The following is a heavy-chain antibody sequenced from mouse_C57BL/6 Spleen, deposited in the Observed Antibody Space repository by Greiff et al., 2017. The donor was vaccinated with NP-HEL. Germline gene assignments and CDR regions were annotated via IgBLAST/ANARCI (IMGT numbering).Heavy chain of an antibody. J-gene: IGHJ2*01. V-gene: IGHV1-69*01. D-gene: IGHD2-5*01. CDR1: GYTFTSYW. CDR2: IDPSDSYT. Sequence: QVQLQQPGAELVMPGASVKLSCKASGYTFTSYWMHWVKQRPGQGLEWIGEIDPSDSYTNYNQKFKGKSTLTVDKSSSTAYMQRSSLTSEDSAVYYCARLYSNYYFDYWGQGTTLTVSS. CDR3: ARLYSNYYFDY.